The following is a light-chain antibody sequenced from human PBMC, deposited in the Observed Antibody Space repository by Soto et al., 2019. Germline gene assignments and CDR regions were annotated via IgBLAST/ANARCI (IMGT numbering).Light chain of an antibody. Sequence: QSALTQPRSVSGSPGQSVTISCPGTSSDVGAYNYVSWYQHHPGKAPKVMIYDVSERPSGVPDRFSGSKSDNKASLTISGLQAEDEADYYCCSYAGSYSWVFGGGTQLTVL. J-gene: IGLJ3*02. V-gene: IGLV2-11*01. CDR1: SSDVGAYNY. CDR3: CSYAGSYSWV. CDR2: DVS.